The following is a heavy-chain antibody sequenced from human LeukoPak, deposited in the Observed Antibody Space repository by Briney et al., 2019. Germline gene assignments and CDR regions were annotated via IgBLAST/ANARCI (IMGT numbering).Heavy chain of an antibody. CDR3: AREWSYGDYYDY. CDR1: GYTFTGYY. D-gene: IGHD4-17*01. Sequence: ASVKVSCKASGYTFTGYYIHWVRQAPGQGLEWMGRINPNSGGPNYAQKFQGRVTMTRDTSISTACMELSRLRSDDTAVYYCAREWSYGDYYDYWGQGTLVTVSS. J-gene: IGHJ4*02. V-gene: IGHV1-2*06. CDR2: INPNSGGP.